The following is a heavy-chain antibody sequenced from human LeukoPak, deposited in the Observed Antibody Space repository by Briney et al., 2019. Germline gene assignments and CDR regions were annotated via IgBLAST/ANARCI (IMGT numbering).Heavy chain of an antibody. Sequence: GGSLRLSCVASGFIFSGFAMHWVRQSPGKGLEYVSAISSDGGRTYYADSVNGRFTISRDNSKNTLYLQMGSLRTEDMAVYYCARDWGRDGLGPFDYWGQGTLVTVSS. D-gene: IGHD5-24*01. J-gene: IGHJ4*02. CDR1: GFIFSGFA. CDR3: ARDWGRDGLGPFDY. CDR2: ISSDGGRT. V-gene: IGHV3-64*02.